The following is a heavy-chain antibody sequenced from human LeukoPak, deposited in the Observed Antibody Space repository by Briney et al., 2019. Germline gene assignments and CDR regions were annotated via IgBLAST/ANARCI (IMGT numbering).Heavy chain of an antibody. V-gene: IGHV1-2*04. CDR1: GYTFTGYY. CDR2: INPNSGGT. Sequence: ASVKVSCKASGYTFTGYYMHWVRQAPGQGLEWMGWINPNSGGTNYAQKFQGWVTMTRDTSISTAYMELSRLRSDDTAGYYCARDCDYYGSGSYYNFNGMDVWGQGTTVTVSS. CDR3: ARDCDYYGSGSYYNFNGMDV. J-gene: IGHJ6*02. D-gene: IGHD3-10*01.